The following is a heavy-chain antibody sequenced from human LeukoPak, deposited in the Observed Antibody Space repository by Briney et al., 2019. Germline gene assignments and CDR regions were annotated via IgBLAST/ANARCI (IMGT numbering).Heavy chain of an antibody. V-gene: IGHV3-48*02. CDR2: ISSSSDTM. CDR3: AIDNSSDYCHDVL. D-gene: IGHD2/OR15-2a*01. Sequence: GGSLRLSCAVSGFIFRNYAMIWLRQAPGKGLEWVSYISSSSDTMFYPDSVKGRFTISRDNAKSSLYLQMYSLRDEDTAVYFCAIDNSSDYCHDVLWGRGTLVAVSS. J-gene: IGHJ2*01. CDR1: GFIFRNYA.